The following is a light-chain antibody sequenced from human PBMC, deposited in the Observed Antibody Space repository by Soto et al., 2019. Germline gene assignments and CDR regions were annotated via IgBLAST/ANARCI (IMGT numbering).Light chain of an antibody. V-gene: IGLV1-47*01. CDR1: SSNIGSNY. CDR3: AAWDDSLSGHYV. Sequence: QSVLTQPPSASGTPGQRVTISCSGSSSNIGSNYVYWYQQLPGMAPKLLIYRNNQRPSGVPDRFSGSKSGTSASLAISGLRSEDEADYYCAAWDDSLSGHYVFGTGTKLTVL. J-gene: IGLJ1*01. CDR2: RNN.